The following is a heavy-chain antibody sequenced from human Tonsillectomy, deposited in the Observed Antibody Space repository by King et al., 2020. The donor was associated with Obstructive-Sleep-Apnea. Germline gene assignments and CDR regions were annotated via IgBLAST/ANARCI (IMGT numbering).Heavy chain of an antibody. CDR2: IMGSGGTT. Sequence: VQLVESGGGLVQPGGSLRLSCAASGFTFSSYAMSWVRQAPGKGLEWVSAIMGSGGTTYYAASVKGRFTISRENSKSTLYLQMNSLRAEDTAVYYCAKGSGSPYGMDVWGQGTTVTVSS. D-gene: IGHD1-26*01. CDR1: GFTFSSYA. J-gene: IGHJ6*02. V-gene: IGHV3-23*04. CDR3: AKGSGSPYGMDV.